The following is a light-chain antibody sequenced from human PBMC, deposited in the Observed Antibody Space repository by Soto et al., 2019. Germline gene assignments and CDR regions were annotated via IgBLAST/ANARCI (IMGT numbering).Light chain of an antibody. J-gene: IGKJ5*01. Sequence: SQSPATPSVSPWETATLSYRSSRSGSTSVAGYQQKLGEEPRGLIYGSSSTAAGVPARFIGGGSGTEFTLTISSLLYADDGISYCRQDYDFPLSTFGEGTRLEI. V-gene: IGKV3-15*01. CDR1: RSGSTS. CDR2: GSS. CDR3: RQDYDFPLST.